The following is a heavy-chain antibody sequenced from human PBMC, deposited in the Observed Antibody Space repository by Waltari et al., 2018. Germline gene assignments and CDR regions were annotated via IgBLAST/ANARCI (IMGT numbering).Heavy chain of an antibody. CDR2: INHGGVT. CDR1: GWSFSGYH. CDR3: ARSEWGYGMDV. V-gene: IGHV4-34*01. J-gene: IGHJ6*02. Sequence: QVQLQQWGAGLLKPSETLSLTCAVYGWSFSGYHWTWIRQAPGKGLEWIGEINHGGVTNYNPSLESRITISLDTSKNQFSLNLSSVTAVDTAEYFCARSEWGYGMDVWGQGTTVTVSS. D-gene: IGHD1-26*01.